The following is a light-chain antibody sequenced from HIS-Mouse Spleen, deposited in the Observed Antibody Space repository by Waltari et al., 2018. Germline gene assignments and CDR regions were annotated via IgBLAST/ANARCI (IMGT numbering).Light chain of an antibody. V-gene: IGLV2-14*03. CDR2: DLS. Sequence: QSALTQPASVSASPGHSITISCTGTTSDVGGYNSFSRYQQHPGKAPKLLIYDLSNRPSGVSNRFSGSKSGNTASLTISGLQAEDEADYYCCSYAGSSTWVFGGGTKLTVL. CDR1: TSDVGGYNS. J-gene: IGLJ3*02. CDR3: CSYAGSSTWV.